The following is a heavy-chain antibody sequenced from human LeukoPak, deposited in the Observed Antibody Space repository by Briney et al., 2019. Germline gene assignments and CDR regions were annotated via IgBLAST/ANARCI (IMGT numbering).Heavy chain of an antibody. CDR2: IHQSGST. Sequence: SETLSLTCAVSGYCISSGYYWGWIRQHQGKGLEYIGSIHQSGSTYYNPSLKSRVTMSLDTSRNQFSLKLSSVTAADTAVYYCVRDGNYYGYNWFDPWGQGALVTVSS. D-gene: IGHD3-10*01. CDR1: GYCISSGYY. J-gene: IGHJ5*02. V-gene: IGHV4-38-2*02. CDR3: VRDGNYYGYNWFDP.